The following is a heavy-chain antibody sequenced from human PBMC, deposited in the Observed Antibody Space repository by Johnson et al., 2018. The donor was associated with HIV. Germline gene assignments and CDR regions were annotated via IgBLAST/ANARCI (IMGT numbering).Heavy chain of an antibody. CDR2: IGTAGDT. Sequence: VQLVESGGGLVQPGGSLRLSCAASGFTFSSYDMHWVRRATGKGLEWVSAIGTAGDTYYPGSVKGRFTISRENAKNSLYLQMNSLRAGDTAVYYCARTLSGSYRGWAFDIWGQGTMVTVSS. J-gene: IGHJ3*02. V-gene: IGHV3-13*01. D-gene: IGHD1-26*01. CDR3: ARTLSGSYRGWAFDI. CDR1: GFTFSSYD.